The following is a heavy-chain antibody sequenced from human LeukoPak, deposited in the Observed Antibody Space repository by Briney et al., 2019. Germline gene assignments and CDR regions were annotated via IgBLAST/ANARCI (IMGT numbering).Heavy chain of an antibody. V-gene: IGHV3-53*01. CDR2: IYSGGST. J-gene: IGHJ3*02. D-gene: IGHD3-22*01. CDR1: GFTVSSNY. Sequence: PGGSLRLSCAASGFTVSSNYMSWVRQAPGKGLEWVSVIYSGGSTYYADSVQGRFTISRDNSKNTLYLQMNSLRAEDTAVYYCARGGEDYYTSSGYLGAFDIWGQGTMVTVSS. CDR3: ARGGEDYYTSSGYLGAFDI.